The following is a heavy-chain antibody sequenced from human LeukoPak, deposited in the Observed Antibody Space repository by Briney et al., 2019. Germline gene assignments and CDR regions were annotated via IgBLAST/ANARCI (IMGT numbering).Heavy chain of an antibody. CDR3: VKDGGRDTAAAYY. V-gene: IGHV3-9*01. D-gene: IGHD6-13*01. J-gene: IGHJ4*02. CDR2: VLRNSGSI. CDR1: GFTFDDYA. Sequence: GGSLRLSCAASGFTFDDYAMHWVRQAPGKGLEWVSGVLRNSGSIGYADSVKGRFTISRDDAKNSLYLQMNSLRAEDTALYYCVKDGGRDTAAAYYWGQGTLVSVSS.